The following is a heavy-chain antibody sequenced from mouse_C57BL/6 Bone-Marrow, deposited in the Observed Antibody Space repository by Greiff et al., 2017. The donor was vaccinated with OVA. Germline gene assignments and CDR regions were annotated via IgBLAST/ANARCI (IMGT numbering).Heavy chain of an antibody. CDR3: ASGNWAFAY. Sequence: EVQGVESGGGLVKPGGSLKLSCAASGFTFSSYAMSWVRQTPEKRLEWVATISDGGSYTYYPDNVKGRFTISRDNAKNNLYLQMSHLKSEDTAMYYCASGNWAFAYWGQGTLVTVSA. V-gene: IGHV5-4*01. J-gene: IGHJ3*01. CDR1: GFTFSSYA. D-gene: IGHD4-1*01. CDR2: ISDGGSYT.